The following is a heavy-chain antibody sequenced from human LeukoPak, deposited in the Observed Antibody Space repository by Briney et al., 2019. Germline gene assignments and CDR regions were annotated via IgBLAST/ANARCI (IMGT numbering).Heavy chain of an antibody. Sequence: GGSLRLSCAASGFTFSSYAMSWVRRAPGKGLEWVSAIRDSGSSTHYADSVKGRFTTSRDNSKNTLFLQMNSLRAEDTAIYYCAKYGPQDSGSSHFDYWGQGALVTVSS. D-gene: IGHD1-26*01. CDR2: IRDSGSST. V-gene: IGHV3-23*01. CDR1: GFTFSSYA. CDR3: AKYGPQDSGSSHFDY. J-gene: IGHJ4*02.